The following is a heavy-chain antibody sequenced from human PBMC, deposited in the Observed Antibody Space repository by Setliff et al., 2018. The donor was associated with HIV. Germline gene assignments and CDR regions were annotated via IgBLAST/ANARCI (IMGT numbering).Heavy chain of an antibody. CDR1: GFTFWSHS. J-gene: IGHJ4*02. Sequence: PGGSLRLSCAASGFTFWSHSMLWVRQAPGKGLQWVAYISRGGDSIFYEDSVKGRFTISRDNARNSLYLQMNSLTVEDTAVYYCAKLSHSYDSNGFTVDYWGRGTLVTVSS. CDR3: AKLSHSYDSNGFTVDY. D-gene: IGHD3-22*01. CDR2: ISRGGDSI. V-gene: IGHV3-48*01.